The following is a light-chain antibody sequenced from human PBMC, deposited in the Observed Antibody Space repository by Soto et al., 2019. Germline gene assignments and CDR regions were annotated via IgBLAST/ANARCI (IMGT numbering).Light chain of an antibody. CDR3: SSYTSSSTLV. J-gene: IGLJ2*01. CDR2: DVS. Sequence: QSALTQPASVSGAPGQSITISCTGTSSDVGAYNYVSWYQQHPGKAPTLMIYDVSNRPSGVSNRFSGSKSGNTASLTISGLHAEDEADYYCSSYTSSSTLVFGGGTKLTVL. CDR1: SSDVGAYNY. V-gene: IGLV2-14*01.